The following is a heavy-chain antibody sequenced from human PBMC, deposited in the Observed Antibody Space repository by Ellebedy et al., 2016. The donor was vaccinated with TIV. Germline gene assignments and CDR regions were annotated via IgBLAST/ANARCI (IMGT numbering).Heavy chain of an antibody. CDR3: ARDPYYQDYYYYGMDV. V-gene: IGHV3-21*04. D-gene: IGHD2-2*01. CDR1: GFTFSSYW. J-gene: IGHJ6*02. CDR2: ILGGGGTT. Sequence: GESLKISCAASGFTFSSYWMSWVRQTPGKGLEWVSAILGGGGTTYYADSVKGRFTISRDNAKNSLYLQMNSLRAEDTAVYYCARDPYYQDYYYYGMDVWGQGTTVTVSS.